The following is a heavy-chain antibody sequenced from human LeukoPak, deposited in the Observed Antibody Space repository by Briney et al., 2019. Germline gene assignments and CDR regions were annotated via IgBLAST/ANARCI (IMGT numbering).Heavy chain of an antibody. Sequence: PGGSLRLSCAASGFTFSSYAMSWVRQAPGKGLEGVSPISGSGGSTYYADSVKGRFTISRDNSKNTLYLQMNSLRAEDTAVYYCAKVHDFWSGYYLYFDYWGQGTLVTVSS. J-gene: IGHJ4*02. CDR3: AKVHDFWSGYYLYFDY. V-gene: IGHV3-23*01. CDR1: GFTFSSYA. D-gene: IGHD3-3*01. CDR2: ISGSGGST.